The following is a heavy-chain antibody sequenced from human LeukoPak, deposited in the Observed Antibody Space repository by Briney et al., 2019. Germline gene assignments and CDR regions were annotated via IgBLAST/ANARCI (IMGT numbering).Heavy chain of an antibody. D-gene: IGHD6-19*01. Sequence: KPSETLSLTCTVSGSSISSYYWSWIRQPAGKGLEWIGRIYTSGSTNYNPSLKSRVTMSVDTSKNQSSLKLSSVTAADTAVYYCASHSSGWYREAFDIWGQGTMVTVSS. J-gene: IGHJ3*02. CDR1: GSSISSYY. CDR2: IYTSGST. V-gene: IGHV4-4*07. CDR3: ASHSSGWYREAFDI.